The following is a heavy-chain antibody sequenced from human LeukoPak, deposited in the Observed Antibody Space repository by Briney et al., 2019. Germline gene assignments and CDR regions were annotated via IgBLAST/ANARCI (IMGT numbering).Heavy chain of an antibody. Sequence: ASVKVSCKASGYTFTGHYIHWVRQAPGQGLEWMGRINPNSGGTNYAQKFQGRVTMTRDASINTAYMESPRLRSDDTAMYYCAREVGYSSSWYGRFDPWGQGTLVTVSS. V-gene: IGHV1-2*06. D-gene: IGHD6-13*01. CDR3: AREVGYSSSWYGRFDP. CDR1: GYTFTGHY. J-gene: IGHJ5*01. CDR2: INPNSGGT.